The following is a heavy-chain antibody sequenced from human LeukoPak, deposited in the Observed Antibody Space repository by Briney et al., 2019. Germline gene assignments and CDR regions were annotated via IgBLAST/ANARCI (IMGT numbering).Heavy chain of an antibody. CDR2: ISSSSSYI. CDR1: GFTFSSYS. J-gene: IGHJ5*02. D-gene: IGHD4-17*01. Sequence: GGSLRLSCAASGFTFSSYSMNWVRQAPGKGLEWVSSISSSSSYIYYADSVKGRFTISRDNAKNSLYLQMNSLRAEDTAVYYCARDKDYGDGVWFDPWGQGTLVTVSS. CDR3: ARDKDYGDGVWFDP. V-gene: IGHV3-21*01.